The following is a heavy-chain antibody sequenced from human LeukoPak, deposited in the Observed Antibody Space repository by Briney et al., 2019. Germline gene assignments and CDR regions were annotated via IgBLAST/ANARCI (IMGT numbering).Heavy chain of an antibody. D-gene: IGHD3-3*01. Sequence: GGSLRLSCAASGVTFSNYWMHWVRQAPGKGLVWVSRINGDGSNPTYADSVKGRFTISRDNAKNTLYLQMNSLRAEDTAVYYCAGARANYDFLSGYFTMPLDSWGQGTLATVSS. J-gene: IGHJ4*02. CDR1: GVTFSNYW. CDR3: AGARANYDFLSGYFTMPLDS. V-gene: IGHV3-74*01. CDR2: INGDGSNP.